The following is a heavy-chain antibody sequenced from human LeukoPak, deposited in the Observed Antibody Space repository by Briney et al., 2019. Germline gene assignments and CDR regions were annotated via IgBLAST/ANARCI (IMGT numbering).Heavy chain of an antibody. D-gene: IGHD5-18*01. CDR3: ARHPRYGYFSGGDWFDP. CDR1: GGSISSSSYY. V-gene: IGHV4-39*01. CDR2: IYYSGST. J-gene: IGHJ5*02. Sequence: SETLSLTCTVSGGSISSSSYYWGWIRQPSGKGLEWIGSIYYSGSTYYNPSLKSRVTISVDTSKNQFSLKLSSVTAADTAVYYCARHPRYGYFSGGDWFDPWGQGTLVTVSS.